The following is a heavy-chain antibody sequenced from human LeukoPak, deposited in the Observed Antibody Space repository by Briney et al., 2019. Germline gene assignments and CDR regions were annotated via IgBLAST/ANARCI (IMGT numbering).Heavy chain of an antibody. J-gene: IGHJ4*02. V-gene: IGHV5-51*01. D-gene: IGHD1-26*01. Sequence: GESLKISCKGFGYTFTNYWIGWVRQMPGKALEWMGIINPGDSDTRYSPSFQGQVIISADRSTSTAYLQWSSLKASDTAMYYCVMTLTPSWEYYFDYWGQGTLVTVSS. CDR2: INPGDSDT. CDR1: GYTFTNYW. CDR3: VMTLTPSWEYYFDY.